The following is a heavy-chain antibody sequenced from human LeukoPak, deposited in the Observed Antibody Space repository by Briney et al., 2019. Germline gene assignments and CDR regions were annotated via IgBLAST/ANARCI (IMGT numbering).Heavy chain of an antibody. CDR1: GFTFSDFY. V-gene: IGHV3-11*01. CDR2: ISSSGRTT. Sequence: GGSLRPSCAASGFTFSDFYMDWIRQAPGKGLESVAHISSSGRTTHYADSVKGRFTISRDNAKNSLSLQMNSLRAEDTAVYYCASGVILTLFDYWGLETLVTVSS. CDR3: ASGVILTLFDY. J-gene: IGHJ4*02. D-gene: IGHD3-16*02.